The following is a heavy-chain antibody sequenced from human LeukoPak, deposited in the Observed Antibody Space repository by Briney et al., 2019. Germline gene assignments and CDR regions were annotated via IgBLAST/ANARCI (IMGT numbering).Heavy chain of an antibody. Sequence: PGGSLRLSCVASGFTFSEYEMNWVRQAPGKGLEWVSYIGSRGSTIYYADSVKGRFTISRNNSKNPVYLQMNSLRAEDTAVYYCAKILTGPQFLVRGVMFYGMDVWGQGTTVTVSS. CDR3: AKILTGPQFLVRGVMFYGMDV. CDR1: GFTFSEYE. CDR2: IGSRGSTI. J-gene: IGHJ6*02. V-gene: IGHV3-23*01. D-gene: IGHD3-10*01.